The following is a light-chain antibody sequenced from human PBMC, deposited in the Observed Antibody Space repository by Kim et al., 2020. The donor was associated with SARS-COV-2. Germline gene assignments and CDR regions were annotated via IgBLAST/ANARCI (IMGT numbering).Light chain of an antibody. CDR1: SRRSYY. V-gene: IGLV3-19*01. Sequence: ALGQTVRITCQGDSRRSYYASWYQQKPGQAPVVVIYGKNNRTSGIPDRFSGSTSGNTASLTITGAQAEDEADYYCNSRDSSTNHLIFGGGTKVTVL. J-gene: IGLJ2*01. CDR2: GKN. CDR3: NSRDSSTNHLI.